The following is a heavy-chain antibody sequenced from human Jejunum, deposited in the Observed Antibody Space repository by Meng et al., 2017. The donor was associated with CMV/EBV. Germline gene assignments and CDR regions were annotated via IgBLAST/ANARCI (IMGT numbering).Heavy chain of an antibody. CDR2: ICYDGMT. D-gene: IGHD6-13*01. CDR1: DDSMSRNC. CDR3: ALRGLAAGTFQQ. V-gene: IGHV4-59*01. Sequence: QVQLTESGPGLLKPSETLSLTCAVSDDSMSRNCWSWIRQPPGKGLEWIGYICYDGMTNYNPSLKSRITISGDTSKNQFSLQVTSVTAADTAMYYCALRGLAAGTFQQWGQGTLVTVSS. J-gene: IGHJ1*01.